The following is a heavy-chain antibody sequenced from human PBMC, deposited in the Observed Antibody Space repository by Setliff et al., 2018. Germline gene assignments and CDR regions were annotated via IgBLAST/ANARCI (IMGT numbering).Heavy chain of an antibody. CDR2: IYYSGST. CDR1: SGSISSYY. J-gene: IGHJ6*02. CDR3: ARVPLHSGSYGEYYYYGMDV. D-gene: IGHD1-26*01. V-gene: IGHV4-59*01. Sequence: SETLSLTCTVSSGSISSYYWSWIRQPPEKGLEWIGYIYYSGSTNYNPSLKSRVTISVDTSKNQFSLKLTSVTAADTAVYYCARVPLHSGSYGEYYYYGMDVWGQGTTVTVSS.